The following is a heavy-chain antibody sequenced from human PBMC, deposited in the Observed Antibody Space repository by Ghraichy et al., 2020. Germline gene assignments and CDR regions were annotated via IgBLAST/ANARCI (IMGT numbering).Heavy chain of an antibody. Sequence: SETLSLTCTVSGGSISSSSYYWGWIRQPPGKGLEWIGSIYYSGSTYYNPSLKSRVTISVDTSKNQISLKLSSVTAADTAVYYCARRPFTYSSSSRSVEVDYWGQGTLVTVSS. CDR3: ARRPFTYSSSSRSVEVDY. V-gene: IGHV4-39*01. CDR2: IYYSGST. J-gene: IGHJ4*02. CDR1: GGSISSSSYY. D-gene: IGHD6-6*01.